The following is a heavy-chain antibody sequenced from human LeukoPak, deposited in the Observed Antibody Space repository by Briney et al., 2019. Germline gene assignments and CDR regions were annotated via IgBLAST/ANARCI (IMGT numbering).Heavy chain of an antibody. J-gene: IGHJ6*02. D-gene: IGHD3-22*01. V-gene: IGHV4-59*01. CDR1: GGSISSYY. Sequence: PSETLSLTCTVSGGSISSYYWSWIRQPPGKGLEWTGYIYYSGSTNYNPSLKSRVTISVDTSKNQFSLKLSSVTAADTAVYYCARGVVITNYYYYYGMDVWGQGTTVTVSS. CDR2: IYYSGST. CDR3: ARGVVITNYYYYYGMDV.